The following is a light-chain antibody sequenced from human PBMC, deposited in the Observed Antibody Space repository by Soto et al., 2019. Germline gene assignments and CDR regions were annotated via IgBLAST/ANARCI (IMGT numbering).Light chain of an antibody. CDR1: QSVSSSY. J-gene: IGKJ3*01. CDR2: DAS. CDR3: LQDYNYPRT. V-gene: IGKV3D-7*01. Sequence: EIVLTQSPGTLSLSPGERATLSCMASQSVSSSYLAWYQQKPGQAPRLLIYDASNRATGIPARFSGSGSGTDFTLTISSLQPEDFATYYCLQDYNYPRTFGPGTKVDIK.